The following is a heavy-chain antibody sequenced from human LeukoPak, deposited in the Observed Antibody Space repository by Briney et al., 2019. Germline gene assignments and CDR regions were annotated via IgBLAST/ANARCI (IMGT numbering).Heavy chain of an antibody. D-gene: IGHD6-19*01. J-gene: IGHJ5*02. CDR2: INHSGST. Sequence: SETLSLTCAEYGGSFSGYYWSWIRQPPGKGLEWIGEINHSGSTNYNPSLKSRVTISVDTSKNQFSLKLSSVTAADTAVYYCARGRSSGWYYVWFDPWGQGTLVTVSS. CDR1: GGSFSGYY. V-gene: IGHV4-34*01. CDR3: ARGRSSGWYYVWFDP.